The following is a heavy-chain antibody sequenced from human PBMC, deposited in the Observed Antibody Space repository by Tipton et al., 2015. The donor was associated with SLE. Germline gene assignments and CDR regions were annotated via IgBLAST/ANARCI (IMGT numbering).Heavy chain of an antibody. V-gene: IGHV4-34*01. D-gene: IGHD2-2*01. J-gene: IGHJ4*02. Sequence: KPSETLSLTCAVYGGSFSGYYWSWIRQPPGKGLEWIGEINHSGSTNYNPSLKSRVTISIDTAKNQFSLKVSSVTAADTAVYYCARGRYCSSTSCSYYFDYWGQGTLVPVSS. CDR3: ARGRYCSSTSCSYYFDY. CDR1: GGSFSGYY. CDR2: INHSGST.